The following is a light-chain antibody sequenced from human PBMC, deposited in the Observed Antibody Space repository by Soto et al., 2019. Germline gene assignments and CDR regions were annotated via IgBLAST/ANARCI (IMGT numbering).Light chain of an antibody. CDR2: RIF. CDR1: QSVNNY. CDR3: QQYYTIPHT. Sequence: EIVMTQSPATVSVSPGERVTLSCRASQSVNNYLAWYQQKPGQAPRLLVYRIFSRATGVPARFSGSGSGTEFTLTISSLQSEDSAVYYCQQYYTIPHTFGQGTKLEIK. J-gene: IGKJ2*01. V-gene: IGKV3-15*01.